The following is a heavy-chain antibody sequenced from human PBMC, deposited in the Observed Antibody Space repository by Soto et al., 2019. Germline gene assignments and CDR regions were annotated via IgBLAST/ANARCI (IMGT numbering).Heavy chain of an antibody. CDR1: GFTFSSYA. V-gene: IGHV3-30*14. J-gene: IGHJ4*02. D-gene: IGHD3-10*01. CDR2: ISYDGSNK. CDR3: AKGAAYYGSGNYQTGGY. Sequence: QVQLVESGGGVVQPGRSLRLSCAASGFTFSSYAMHWVRQAPGKGLEWVAVISYDGSNKYYADSVKGRFTISRDNSKNSLNLQMNSLRAEDTAVYYCAKGAAYYGSGNYQTGGYWGQGTLVTVSS.